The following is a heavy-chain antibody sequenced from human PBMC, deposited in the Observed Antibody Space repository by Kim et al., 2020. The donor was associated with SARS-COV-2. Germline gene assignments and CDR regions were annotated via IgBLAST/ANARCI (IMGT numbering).Heavy chain of an antibody. D-gene: IGHD3-10*01. CDR2: INHSGSP. J-gene: IGHJ4*02. CDR1: GGSFSGYY. CDR3: ASGEMFDY. Sequence: SETLSLTCAVYGGSFSGYYWSWIRQPPGKGLEWIGEINHSGSPNYNPSLKSRVTISVDTSKNKISLKLSSVTAADTAVYYCASGEMFDYWGQGTLVTVSS. V-gene: IGHV4-34*01.